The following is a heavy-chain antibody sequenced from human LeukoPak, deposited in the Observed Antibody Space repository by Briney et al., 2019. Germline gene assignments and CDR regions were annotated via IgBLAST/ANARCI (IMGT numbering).Heavy chain of an antibody. CDR2: IYYSGST. V-gene: IGHV4-59*08. CDR1: GGSISSYY. D-gene: IGHD4-23*01. J-gene: IGHJ5*02. Sequence: KASETLSLTCTVSGGSISSYYWSWIRQPPGKGLEWIGYIYYSGSTNYNPSLKSRVTISVDTSKNQFSLKLSSVTAADTAVYYCAAYYGANRNWFDPWGQGTLVTFSS. CDR3: AAYYGANRNWFDP.